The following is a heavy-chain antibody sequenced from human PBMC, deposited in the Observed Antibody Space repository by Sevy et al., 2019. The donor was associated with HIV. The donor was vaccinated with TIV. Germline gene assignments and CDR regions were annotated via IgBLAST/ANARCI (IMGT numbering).Heavy chain of an antibody. CDR1: GFTFFSHV. Sequence: GGSLRLSCAASGFTFFSHVMSWVRQAPGKGLEWVSGLSGSGGTTYYADSVKGRFSISRDNAKNSLYLQMNSLRAEDTAVYYCARGTGYDILTGYHFDYWGQGTLVTVSS. D-gene: IGHD3-9*01. CDR3: ARGTGYDILTGYHFDY. J-gene: IGHJ4*02. V-gene: IGHV3-23*01. CDR2: LSGSGGTT.